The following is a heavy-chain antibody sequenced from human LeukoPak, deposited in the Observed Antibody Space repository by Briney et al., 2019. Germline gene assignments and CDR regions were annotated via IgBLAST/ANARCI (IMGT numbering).Heavy chain of an antibody. Sequence: SVKVSCKASGGTFSSYAIIWVRQAPGQGLEWMGGIIPIFATANYAQKFQGRATITAGKSTSTAYMELSSLRSEDTAVYYRASRGYSGYDAYYYGMDVWGKGTTVTVSS. CDR1: GGTFSSYA. V-gene: IGHV1-69*06. CDR3: ASRGYSGYDAYYYGMDV. J-gene: IGHJ6*04. D-gene: IGHD5-12*01. CDR2: IIPIFATA.